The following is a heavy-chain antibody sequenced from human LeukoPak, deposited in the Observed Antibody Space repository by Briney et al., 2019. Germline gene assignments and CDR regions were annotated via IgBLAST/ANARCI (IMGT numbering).Heavy chain of an antibody. J-gene: IGHJ4*02. CDR2: ISSSSSYI. Sequence: PGGSLRLSCAASGFTFSSYSMNWVRQAPGKGLEWVSSISSSSSYIYYADSVKGRFTISRDNAKNSLYLQMNSLRAEDTAVYYCARDAAIYDFWSGHSGYTDYWGQGTLVTVSP. V-gene: IGHV3-21*01. CDR3: ARDAAIYDFWSGHSGYTDY. CDR1: GFTFSSYS. D-gene: IGHD3-3*01.